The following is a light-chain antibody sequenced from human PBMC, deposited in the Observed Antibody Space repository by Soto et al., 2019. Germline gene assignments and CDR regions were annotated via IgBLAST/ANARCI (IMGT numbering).Light chain of an antibody. V-gene: IGLV2-23*02. CDR3: KSYAGSNTYV. CDR1: SSDVGSYNL. J-gene: IGLJ1*01. Sequence: QSALTQPASVSGSPGQSITISCTGTSSDVGSYNLVSWYQQHPGKAPKFMIYEVNKRPSGVSHRFSGSKSGNTASLTISGLQAADEADYFCKSYAGSNTYVFGSGTKLTVL. CDR2: EVN.